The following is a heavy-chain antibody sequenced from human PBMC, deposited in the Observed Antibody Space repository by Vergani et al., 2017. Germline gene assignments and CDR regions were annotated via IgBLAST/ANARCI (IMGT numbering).Heavy chain of an antibody. D-gene: IGHD1/OR15-1a*01. V-gene: IGHV3-23*01. Sequence: EVQLLESGGGLVQPGGSLRLSCAASGFTFSSYAMSWVRQAPGKGLEWVSAISGSGGSTYYADSVKGRCTISRDNSKNTLYLQMNSLRAEDTAVYYCAKDLRLEGWTNNWGQGTLVTVSS. CDR1: GFTFSSYA. CDR2: ISGSGGST. J-gene: IGHJ4*02. CDR3: AKDLRLEGWTNN.